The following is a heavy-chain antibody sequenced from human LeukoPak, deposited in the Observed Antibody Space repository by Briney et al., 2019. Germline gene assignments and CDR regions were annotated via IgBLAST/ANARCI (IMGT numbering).Heavy chain of an antibody. J-gene: IGHJ6*03. Sequence: GSLRLSCAASGFTFSSYAMSWVRQAPGKGLEWIGEINHSGSTNYNPSLKSRVTISVDTSKNQFSLKLSSVTAADTAVYYCAGGGVAKTDYYYMDVWGKGTTVTVSS. CDR3: AGGGVAKTDYYYMDV. CDR2: INHSGST. CDR1: GFTFSSYA. D-gene: IGHD5-12*01. V-gene: IGHV4-34*08.